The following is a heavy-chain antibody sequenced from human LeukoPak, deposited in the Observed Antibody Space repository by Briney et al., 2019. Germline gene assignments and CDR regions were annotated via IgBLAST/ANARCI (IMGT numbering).Heavy chain of an antibody. Sequence: PGGSLRLSCAASGFTFSSYGMHWVRQAPGKGLEWVAVISYDGSNKCYAHSVKGRFTISRENSKNTLYLQMNSLRAEDTAVYYCAKNYGSGSHLGDYWGQGTLVTVSS. D-gene: IGHD3-10*01. CDR3: AKNYGSGSHLGDY. J-gene: IGHJ4*02. CDR2: ISYDGSNK. CDR1: GFTFSSYG. V-gene: IGHV3-30*18.